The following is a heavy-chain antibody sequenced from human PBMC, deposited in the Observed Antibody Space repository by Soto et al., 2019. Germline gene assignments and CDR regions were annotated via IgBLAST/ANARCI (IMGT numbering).Heavy chain of an antibody. CDR1: GYTFTDYY. V-gene: IGHV1-2*04. D-gene: IGHD5-18*01. J-gene: IGHJ4*02. CDR3: AGQDGYSYGYYFVY. Sequence: GASVKVSCKASGYTFTDYYMHWVRQAPGQGLEWMGWINPNSGGTNYAQKFQGWVTMTRDTSISTAYMELSRLRSDDTAVYYCAGQDGYSYGYYFVYWGQGTLVTVSS. CDR2: INPNSGGT.